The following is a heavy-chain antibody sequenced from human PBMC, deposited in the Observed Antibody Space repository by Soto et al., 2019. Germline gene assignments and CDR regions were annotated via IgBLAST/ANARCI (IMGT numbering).Heavy chain of an antibody. CDR3: ARGGLVVTPLMGAFDI. V-gene: IGHV4-31*02. CDR1: GGSISSGGHY. CDR2: IYYSGST. D-gene: IGHD2-21*02. Sequence: SETLSITCTVCGGSISSGGHYWSWIRQHPGKGLEWIGYIYYSGSTYYNPSLKSRVTISVDTSKNQFSLRLSSVTAADTAVYYCARGGLVVTPLMGAFDIWGQGTMVTVSS. J-gene: IGHJ3*02.